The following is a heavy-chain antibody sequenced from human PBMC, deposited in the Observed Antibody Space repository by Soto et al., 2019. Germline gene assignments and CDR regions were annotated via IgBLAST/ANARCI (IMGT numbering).Heavy chain of an antibody. Sequence: SETLSLTCTVSGGSISSYYWSWIRQPPGKGLEWIGYIYYSGSTNYNPSLKSRVTISVDTSKNQFSLKLSSVTAADTAVYYCARGLPPKFDPWGQGTLVTVSS. J-gene: IGHJ5*02. CDR3: ARGLPPKFDP. CDR1: GGSISSYY. CDR2: IYYSGST. V-gene: IGHV4-59*01.